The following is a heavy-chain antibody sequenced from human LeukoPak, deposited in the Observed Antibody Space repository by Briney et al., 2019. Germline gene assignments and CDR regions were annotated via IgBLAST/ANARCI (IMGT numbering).Heavy chain of an antibody. Sequence: PGESRKISCKGSGYSFTNYWIGWVRQMPGKGLEGMGIIYPGDSDTRYSRSFQGQVTISADKSLRTAYLQWRSLKASDTGIYFCARPLPLDTAFGYWGQGTLVTVSS. J-gene: IGHJ4*02. CDR3: ARPLPLDTAFGY. D-gene: IGHD5-18*01. CDR1: GYSFTNYW. V-gene: IGHV5-51*01. CDR2: IYPGDSDT.